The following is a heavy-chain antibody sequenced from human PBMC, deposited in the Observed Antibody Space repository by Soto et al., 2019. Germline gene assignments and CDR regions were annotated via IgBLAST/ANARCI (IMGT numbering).Heavy chain of an antibody. V-gene: IGHV3-23*01. D-gene: IGHD3-10*01. CDR2: ISGSGGST. CDR3: AKXGSKLLWFGEPRRGMDV. J-gene: IGHJ6*02. CDR1: GFTFSSYA. Sequence: PGGSLRLSCTASGFTFSSYAMSWVRQAPGKGLEWVSAISGSGGSTYYADSVKGRFTISRDNSKNTLYLQMNSLRAEDTAVYYCAKXGSKLLWFGEPRRGMDVWGQGTTVTVSS.